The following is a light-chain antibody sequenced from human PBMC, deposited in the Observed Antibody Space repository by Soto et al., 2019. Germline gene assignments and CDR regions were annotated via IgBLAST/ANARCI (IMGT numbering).Light chain of an antibody. CDR2: DAS. CDR1: QSVKSS. J-gene: IGKJ4*01. CDR3: QQRSNWPPVT. V-gene: IGKV3-11*01. Sequence: EVVLTQSPAILSLSPGERATLSCRASQSVKSSLAWYQQKPGQPPRLLIYDASHRATGIPARFSGSGSGTDFTITIRSLEPEDVAVYFCQQRSNWPPVTFGGGTKVQIK.